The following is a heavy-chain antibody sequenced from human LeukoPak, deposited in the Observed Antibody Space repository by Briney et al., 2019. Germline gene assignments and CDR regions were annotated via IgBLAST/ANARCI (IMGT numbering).Heavy chain of an antibody. CDR3: AREYSRYSGTYYDY. J-gene: IGHJ4*02. CDR1: GYTFTGHF. D-gene: IGHD5-12*01. CDR2: SNPNSGGT. Sequence: ASVKVSCKASGYTFTGHFIHWVRQAPGQGLEWMGWSNPNSGGTNYAQKFQGRVTMTRDTSISTAYMELSRVISDDTAVYYRAREYSRYSGTYYDYWGQGTLVTVSS. V-gene: IGHV1-2*02.